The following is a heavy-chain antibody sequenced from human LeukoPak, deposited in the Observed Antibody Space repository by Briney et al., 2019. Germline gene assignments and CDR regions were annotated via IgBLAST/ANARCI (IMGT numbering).Heavy chain of an antibody. J-gene: IGHJ4*02. CDR2: IIPIFGTA. CDR1: GGTFTSYA. CDR3: ARGYYDSSGYRDFDY. V-gene: IGHV1-69*13. D-gene: IGHD3-22*01. Sequence: SVKVSCKASGGTFTSYAISWVRQAPGQGLEWMGGIIPIFGTANYAQKFQGRVTITPDESTSTPYMELSSLRSEDTGVYYCARGYYDSSGYRDFDYWGQGTLVSVSS.